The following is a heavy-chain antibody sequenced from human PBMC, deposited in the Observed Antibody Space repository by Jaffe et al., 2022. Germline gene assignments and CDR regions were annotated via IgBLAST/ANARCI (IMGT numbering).Heavy chain of an antibody. D-gene: IGHD3-16*02. Sequence: QVQLQQWGAGLLKPSETLSLTCAVYGGSFSGYYWSWIRQPPGKGLEWIGEINHSGSTNYNPSLKSRVTISVDTSKNQFSLKLSSVTAADTAVYYCARTYYDYIWGSYRWGYFDYWGQGTLVTVSS. V-gene: IGHV4-34*01. CDR1: GGSFSGYY. CDR3: ARTYYDYIWGSYRWGYFDY. J-gene: IGHJ4*02. CDR2: INHSGST.